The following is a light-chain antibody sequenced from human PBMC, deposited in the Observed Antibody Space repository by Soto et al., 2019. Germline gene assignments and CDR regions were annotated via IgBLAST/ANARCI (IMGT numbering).Light chain of an antibody. Sequence: EIVMSQSPATLSVSPGERATLSCRASQSVSSNLAWYQQKPGQAPRLLIYGASTRATGIPARSSGSGSGTEFTLTISSLQSEDFAVYYCHQYNNWPQTFGQGTKVDIK. CDR2: GAS. V-gene: IGKV3-15*01. J-gene: IGKJ1*01. CDR3: HQYNNWPQT. CDR1: QSVSSN.